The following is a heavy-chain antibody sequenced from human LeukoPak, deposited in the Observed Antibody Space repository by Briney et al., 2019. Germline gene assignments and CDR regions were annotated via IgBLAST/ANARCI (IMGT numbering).Heavy chain of an antibody. CDR3: ASYSSGWHQLNAFDI. J-gene: IGHJ3*02. V-gene: IGHV4-39*01. D-gene: IGHD6-19*01. CDR2: IYYSGST. CDR1: GGSISSSSYY. Sequence: PSETLTLTCTVSGGSISSSSYYWGWIRQPPGKGLEWIGSIYYSGSTYYNPSLKSRVTISVDTSKNQFSLKLSSVTAADTAVYYCASYSSGWHQLNAFDIWGQGTMVTVSS.